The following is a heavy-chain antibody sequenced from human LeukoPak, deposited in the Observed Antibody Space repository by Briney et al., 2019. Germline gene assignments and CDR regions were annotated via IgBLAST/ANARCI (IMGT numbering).Heavy chain of an antibody. J-gene: IGHJ4*02. CDR1: GFSVSNTD. CDR3: ARGTVTAPDY. V-gene: IGHV3-53*01. Sequence: PGGSLRLSCAVLGFSVSNTDMSWVRQAPGKGLEWVSIIYSGGNTYYADSVKGRFTISRDNSKNTLYLQMNRLRPEDTAVYYCARGTVTAPDYWGQGTLVTVPS. D-gene: IGHD2-21*02. CDR2: IYSGGNT.